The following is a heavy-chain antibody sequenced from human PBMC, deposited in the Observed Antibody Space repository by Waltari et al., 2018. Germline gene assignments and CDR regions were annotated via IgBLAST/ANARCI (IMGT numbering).Heavy chain of an antibody. CDR2: IIGSGHTT. D-gene: IGHD3-10*01. J-gene: IGHJ6*02. CDR3: VRLAQRTYKSPVPGRHYYYGMDV. CDR1: GFTFSSFA. V-gene: IGHV3-23*04. Sequence: EVQLVESGGDLIQTGGSLRLSCAASGFTFSSFAMSWVRQATGKGLEWVSSIIGSGHTTYYADSVKGRFTISRDNAKNTLFLQMKRLRAEDTAVYYCVRLAQRTYKSPVPGRHYYYGMDVWGQGTLVTVSS.